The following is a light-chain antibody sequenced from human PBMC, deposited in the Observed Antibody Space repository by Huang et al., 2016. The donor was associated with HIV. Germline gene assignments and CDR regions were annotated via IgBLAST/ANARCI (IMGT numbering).Light chain of an antibody. V-gene: IGKV1-NL1*01. J-gene: IGKJ1*01. CDR1: QGISNS. CDR2: ATS. Sequence: DIQLTQSPSSLSASVGDRVTTTCRASQGISNSVAWYQQRPGKAPKLLLYATSRLETGAPSRFSGIRSGTEYTLTISSLQPEDLATYYCQQYYNNPPWTFGQGTNVEIK. CDR3: QQYYNNPPWT.